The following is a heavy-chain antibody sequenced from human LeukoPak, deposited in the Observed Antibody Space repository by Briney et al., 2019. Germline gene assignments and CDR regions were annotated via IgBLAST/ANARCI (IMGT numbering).Heavy chain of an antibody. D-gene: IGHD6-19*01. CDR2: ISSSGSTI. Sequence: GGSLRLSRAASVFTFSDYYMSWIRQAPAKGLEGVSYISSSGSTIYYADSVKGRFTISRDNAKNSLYLQMNSLRAEDTAVYYCASLYSSGLVWGQGTLVTVSS. CDR1: VFTFSDYY. V-gene: IGHV3-11*04. CDR3: ASLYSSGLV. J-gene: IGHJ4*02.